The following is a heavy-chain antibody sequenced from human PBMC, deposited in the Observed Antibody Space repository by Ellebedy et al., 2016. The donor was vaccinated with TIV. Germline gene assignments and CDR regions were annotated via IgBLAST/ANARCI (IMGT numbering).Heavy chain of an antibody. CDR1: GFTVSSDF. Sequence: GESLKISCAASGFTVSSDFMSWVRQAPGKGLDWVSVIYSGESTYYADSVKGRFTISRDNSKNTLYLQMNSLRVEDTAVYYCTTGLSVTVAGDFDYWGQGTLVTVSS. D-gene: IGHD6-19*01. CDR3: TTGLSVTVAGDFDY. J-gene: IGHJ4*02. V-gene: IGHV3-53*01. CDR2: IYSGEST.